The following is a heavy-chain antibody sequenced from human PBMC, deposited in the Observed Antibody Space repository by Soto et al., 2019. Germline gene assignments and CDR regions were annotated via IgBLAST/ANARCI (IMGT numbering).Heavy chain of an antibody. CDR3: TTVRVADSALDH. Sequence: GGSLRLSCAASGFTFGSYAMHWVRQTPGKGLEWVAFMSYDGSDTFYADSVKGRFTISRDNSKNTLFLHMSNLRAEDTAMYYCTTVRVADSALDHWGQGTLVTVSS. CDR1: GFTFGSYA. CDR2: MSYDGSDT. D-gene: IGHD3-10*02. J-gene: IGHJ4*02. V-gene: IGHV3-30*15.